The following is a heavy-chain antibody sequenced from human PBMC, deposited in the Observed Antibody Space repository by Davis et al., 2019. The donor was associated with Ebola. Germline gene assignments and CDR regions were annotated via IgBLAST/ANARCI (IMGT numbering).Heavy chain of an antibody. V-gene: IGHV1-69*13. CDR2: IIPIFGTA. D-gene: IGHD1-7*01. Sequence: SVKVSCKASGGTFSSYAISWVRQAPGQGLEWMGGIIPIFGTANYAQKFQGRVTITADESTSTAYMELSSLRSEDTAVYYCARKTGTTSYYYYGMDVWGQGTTVTVSS. CDR3: ARKTGTTSYYYYGMDV. J-gene: IGHJ6*02. CDR1: GGTFSSYA.